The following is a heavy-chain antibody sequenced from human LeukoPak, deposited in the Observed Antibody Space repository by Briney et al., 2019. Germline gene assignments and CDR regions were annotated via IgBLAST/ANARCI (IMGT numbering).Heavy chain of an antibody. J-gene: IGHJ3*02. CDR2: IYYSGST. CDR1: GGSISSSSYY. D-gene: IGHD1-1*01. CDR3: ARGPRNSGDAFDI. V-gene: IGHV4-39*07. Sequence: SETLSLTCTVSGGSISSSSYYWGWIRQPPGKGLEWIGSIYYSGSTYYNPSLKSRVTISVDTSKNQFSLKLSSVTAADTAVFYYARGPRNSGDAFDIWGQGTMVTVSS.